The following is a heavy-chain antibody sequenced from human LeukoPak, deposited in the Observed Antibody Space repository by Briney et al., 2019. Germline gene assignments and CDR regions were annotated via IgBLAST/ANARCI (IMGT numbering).Heavy chain of an antibody. CDR2: MNPNSGNT. J-gene: IGHJ6*02. D-gene: IGHD2/OR15-2a*01. CDR3: ARGLDRIYYYYGMDV. V-gene: IGHV1-8*01. Sequence: ASVKVSCKASGYTFTSYDINWVRQATGQGLEWMGWMNPNSGNTGYAQKFQGRVTMTRNTSISTVYMELSSLRSEDTAVYYCARGLDRIYYYYGMDVWGQGTTVTVSS. CDR1: GYTFTSYD.